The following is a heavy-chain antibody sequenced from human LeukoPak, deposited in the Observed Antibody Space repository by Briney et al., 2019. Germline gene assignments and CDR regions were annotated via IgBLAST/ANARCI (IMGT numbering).Heavy chain of an antibody. D-gene: IGHD3-9*01. Sequence: GGSLRLSCAASGFTFSSYGMHWVRQAPGKGLGSVAFIRYDGSNKYYADSVKGRFTISRDNSKNTLYLQMNSLRAEDTAVYYCARDSGSGKTYYDILTGYYFDYWGRGTLVTVSS. CDR3: ARDSGSGKTYYDILTGYYFDY. V-gene: IGHV3-30*02. J-gene: IGHJ4*02. CDR2: IRYDGSNK. CDR1: GFTFSSYG.